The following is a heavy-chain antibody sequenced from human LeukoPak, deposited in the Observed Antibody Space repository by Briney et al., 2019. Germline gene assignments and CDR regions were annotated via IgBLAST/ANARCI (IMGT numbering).Heavy chain of an antibody. V-gene: IGHV3-7*05. CDR2: IKEDGGEK. CDR1: GFTFDSYW. Sequence: PGGSLRLSCTTSGFTFDSYWMSWVRQAPGKGLEWVANIKEDGGEKCYVDSVKGRFTISRDNAKNSVYLQMNSLRAEDTAVYYCAREIGSAARGRWGQGTLVIVS. D-gene: IGHD6-13*01. J-gene: IGHJ4*02. CDR3: AREIGSAARGR.